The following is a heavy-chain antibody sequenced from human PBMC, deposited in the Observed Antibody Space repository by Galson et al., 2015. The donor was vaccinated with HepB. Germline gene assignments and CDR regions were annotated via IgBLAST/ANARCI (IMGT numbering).Heavy chain of an antibody. V-gene: IGHV3-23*01. Sequence: SLRLSCAASGFTFSRYAMTWVRQAPGKGLEWVSGITSGGGNSYYTESVKGRFTISRDNSKNTVLLQLNSLRVEDTAVYYCAKDGVMVAANPYHFHYWGQGTLVTVSS. J-gene: IGHJ4*02. D-gene: IGHD2-15*01. CDR3: AKDGVMVAANPYHFHY. CDR2: ITSGGGNS. CDR1: GFTFSRYA.